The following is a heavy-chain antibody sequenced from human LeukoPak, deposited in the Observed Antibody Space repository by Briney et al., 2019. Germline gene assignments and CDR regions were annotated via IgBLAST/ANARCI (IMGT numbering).Heavy chain of an antibody. CDR3: AKTVVRGVSYYFDY. J-gene: IGHJ4*02. D-gene: IGHD3-10*01. V-gene: IGHV3-30*18. Sequence: SGGSLRLSCAASGFTFSSYGMHWVRQAPGKGLEGVAVISYDGSNKYYADSVKGRFTISRDNSKNTLYLQMNSLRAEDTAVYYCAKTVVRGVSYYFDYWGQGTLVTVSS. CDR2: ISYDGSNK. CDR1: GFTFSSYG.